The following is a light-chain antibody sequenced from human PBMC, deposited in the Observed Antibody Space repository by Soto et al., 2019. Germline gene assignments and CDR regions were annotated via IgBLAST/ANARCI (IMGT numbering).Light chain of an antibody. Sequence: QSALTQPPSASGSPGQSVTISCTGTSSDVGGYNYVSWYQQHPGKAPKLMIYEVSKRPSGVPDRFSGSKSGNTASLTVSGLQAEDEADYYCSSYAGSNNVFGTGTKLPV. CDR1: SSDVGGYNY. CDR3: SSYAGSNNV. CDR2: EVS. J-gene: IGLJ1*01. V-gene: IGLV2-8*01.